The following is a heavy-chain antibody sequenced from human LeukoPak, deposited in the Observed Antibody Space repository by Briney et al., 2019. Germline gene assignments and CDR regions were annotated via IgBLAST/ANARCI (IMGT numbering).Heavy chain of an antibody. V-gene: IGHV4-34*01. J-gene: IGHJ4*02. Sequence: PSETLSLTCAVYGGSFSGYYWSWIRQPPGKGLEWIGEINHSGSTNYNPSLKSRVTISVDTSKNQFSLTLSSVTAADTAVYFCVTYDLTFDNWGQGTLVTVSS. D-gene: IGHD5-12*01. CDR3: VTYDLTFDN. CDR2: INHSGST. CDR1: GGSFSGYY.